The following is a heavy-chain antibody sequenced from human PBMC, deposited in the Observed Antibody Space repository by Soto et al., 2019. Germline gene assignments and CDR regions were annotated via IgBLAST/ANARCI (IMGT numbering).Heavy chain of an antibody. J-gene: IGHJ5*02. Sequence: QVQLQQWGAGLLKPSETLSLTCAVYGGSFSGYYWSWIRQPPGQGLEWDGEIHHSGSTNYNPSLKGRFTISVDTSKSQFSLKLSSVTAADTAVYYCARRSAAGPWGQGTLVTVSS. V-gene: IGHV4-34*01. CDR2: IHHSGST. CDR1: GGSFSGYY. D-gene: IGHD6-25*01. CDR3: ARRSAAGP.